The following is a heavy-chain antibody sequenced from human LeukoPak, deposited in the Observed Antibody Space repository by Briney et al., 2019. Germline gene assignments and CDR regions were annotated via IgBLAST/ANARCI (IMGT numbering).Heavy chain of an antibody. J-gene: IGHJ6*03. CDR2: IIPIFGTA. CDR3: ATGRQDYSNYGVYYYYMDV. V-gene: IGHV1-69*05. D-gene: IGHD4-11*01. Sequence: SVKVSCKASGGTFSSYAISWVRQAPGHGLEWMGGIIPIFGTANYAQKFQGRVTITTDESTSTAYMELSSLRSEDTAVYYCATGRQDYSNYGVYYYYMDVWGKGTTVTVSS. CDR1: GGTFSSYA.